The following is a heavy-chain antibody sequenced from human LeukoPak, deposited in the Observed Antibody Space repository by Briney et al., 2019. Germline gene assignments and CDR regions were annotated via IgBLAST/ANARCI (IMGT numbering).Heavy chain of an antibody. D-gene: IGHD5-12*01. CDR2: IYTSGST. CDR3: ARDGLAGSYDSDY. CDR1: GGSISSGSYY. V-gene: IGHV4-61*02. Sequence: SETLSLTCTASGGSISSGSYYWSWIRQPAGKGLEWIGRIYTSGSTHYNPSLKSRVTRSVDTAKNQFSLKLSSVTAPATAVYYCARDGLAGSYDSDYWGQGTLVTVSS. J-gene: IGHJ4*02.